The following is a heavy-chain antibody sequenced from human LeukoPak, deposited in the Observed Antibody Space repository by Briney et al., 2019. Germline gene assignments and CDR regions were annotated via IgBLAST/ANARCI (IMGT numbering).Heavy chain of an antibody. D-gene: IGHD2-21*02. CDR2: INSDGSST. CDR3: VVAYCGGDCSH. CDR1: GFTFRNYW. Sequence: GGSLRLSCAASGFTFRNYWMHWVRHAPGKGLVWVSRINSDGSSTSYADSVKGRFTISRDNAKNTVYLQMNSLRVEDTAVYYCVVAYCGGDCSHWGQGTLVTVSS. J-gene: IGHJ4*02. V-gene: IGHV3-74*01.